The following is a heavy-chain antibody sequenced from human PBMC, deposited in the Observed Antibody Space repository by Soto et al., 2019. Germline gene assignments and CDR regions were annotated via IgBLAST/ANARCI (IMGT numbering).Heavy chain of an antibody. CDR3: ARALRGRYYYYYGMDV. CDR2: IGTAGDT. D-gene: IGHD3-16*01. CDR1: GFTFSSYD. V-gene: IGHV3-13*01. J-gene: IGHJ6*02. Sequence: EVQLVESGGGLVQPGGSLRLSCAASGFTFSSYDMHWVRQATGKGLEWVSAIGTAGDTYYPGSVKGRFTISRENAKNSLYLQMNSLRAEDTAVYYCARALRGRYYYYYGMDVWGQGPTVTVSS.